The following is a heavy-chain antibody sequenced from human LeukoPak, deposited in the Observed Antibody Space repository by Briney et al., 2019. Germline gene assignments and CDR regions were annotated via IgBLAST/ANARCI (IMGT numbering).Heavy chain of an antibody. CDR2: IYTSGST. CDR3: AGESLADYYDSSGYYDY. D-gene: IGHD3-22*01. V-gene: IGHV4-4*07. J-gene: IGHJ4*02. CDR1: GGSISSYY. Sequence: PSETLSLTCTVSGGSISSYYWSWIRQPAGKGLEWIGRIYTSGSTNYNPSLKSRVTMSVDTSKNQFSLKLSSVTAADTAVYYCAGESLADYYDSSGYYDYWGQGTLVTVSS.